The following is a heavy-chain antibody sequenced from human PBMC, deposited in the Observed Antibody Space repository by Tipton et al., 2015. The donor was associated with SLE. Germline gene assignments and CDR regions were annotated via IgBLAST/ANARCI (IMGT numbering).Heavy chain of an antibody. J-gene: IGHJ4*02. CDR1: RFTFSAYP. D-gene: IGHD1-26*01. CDR2: ISGSGSGT. CDR3: AKDRSYWELFFDH. V-gene: IGHV3-23*01. Sequence: SLRLSCAASRFTFSAYPMHWVRQAPGKGLEWVSFISGSGSGTHYADSVKGRFTISRDNSKNTVFLQMNSLRAEDTAVYYCAKDRSYWELFFDHWGQGALVTVSS.